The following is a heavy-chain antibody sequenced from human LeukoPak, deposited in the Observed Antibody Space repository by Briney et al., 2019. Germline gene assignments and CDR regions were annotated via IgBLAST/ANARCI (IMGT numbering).Heavy chain of an antibody. CDR1: GGSFSGYY. Sequence: SETLSLTCAVYGGSFSGYYWSWIRQPPGKGLEWIGEINHSGSTNYNPSLKSRVTISVDTSKNQFSLKLSSVTAADTAVYYCARGNLYYYGSVDYWGQGTLVTVSS. V-gene: IGHV4-34*01. CDR2: INHSGST. J-gene: IGHJ4*02. CDR3: ARGNLYYYGSVDY. D-gene: IGHD3-10*01.